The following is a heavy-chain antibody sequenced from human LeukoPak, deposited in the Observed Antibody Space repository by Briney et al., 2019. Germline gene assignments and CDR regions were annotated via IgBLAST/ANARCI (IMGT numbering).Heavy chain of an antibody. V-gene: IGHV3-30-3*01. CDR3: ARGNSGSHFDY. CDR2: ISYDGSNK. D-gene: IGHD1-26*01. CDR1: GFTFSDYA. Sequence: PGGSLRLSCAASGFTFSDYAMHWVGRAPGKGLEWVAVISYDGSNKFYADSVKGRFTISRDNSKNTLYMQTNSLRAADTAVYYCARGNSGSHFDYWGQGTLVTVSS. J-gene: IGHJ4*02.